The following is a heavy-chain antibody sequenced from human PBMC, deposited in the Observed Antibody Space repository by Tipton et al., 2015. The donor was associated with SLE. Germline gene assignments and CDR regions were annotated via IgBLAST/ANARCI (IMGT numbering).Heavy chain of an antibody. CDR2: IYHSGST. CDR3: ASGEPLGDY. CDR1: GGSISSHY. J-gene: IGHJ4*02. D-gene: IGHD1-26*01. Sequence: TLSLTCTVSGGSISSHYWGWVRQPPGKGLEWIGSIYHSGSTYYNPSLKSRVTISVDTSKNQFSLKLSSVTAADTAVYYCASGEPLGDYWGQGTLVTVSS. V-gene: IGHV4-38-2*02.